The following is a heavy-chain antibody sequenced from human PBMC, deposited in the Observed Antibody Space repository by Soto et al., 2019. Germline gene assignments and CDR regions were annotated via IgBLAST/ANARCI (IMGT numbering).Heavy chain of an antibody. CDR1: GFTFSSYG. Sequence: GGSLRLSCAASGFTFSSYGVHWVRQAPGKGLEWVAVISYDGSNKYYADSVKGRFTISRDNSKNTLYLQMNSLRAEDTAVYYCAKTIVATTKSVFDFWGQGTMVTVSS. CDR3: AKTIVATTKSVFDF. J-gene: IGHJ3*01. V-gene: IGHV3-30*18. D-gene: IGHD5-12*01. CDR2: ISYDGSNK.